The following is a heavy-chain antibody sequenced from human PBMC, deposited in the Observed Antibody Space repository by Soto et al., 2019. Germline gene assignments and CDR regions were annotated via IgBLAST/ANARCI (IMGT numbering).Heavy chain of an antibody. Sequence: GGSLRLSCAASGSSVSDNYMSWVRQAPGKGLEWVSVIYGGGRTYYAESVKGRFSISRDNSKNTLLLQMNNLRADDTAVYFCARSFGEGVLDAFHIWGPGTMVTVSS. CDR3: ARSFGEGVLDAFHI. D-gene: IGHD3-10*01. CDR2: IYGGGRT. V-gene: IGHV3-53*01. J-gene: IGHJ3*02. CDR1: GSSVSDNY.